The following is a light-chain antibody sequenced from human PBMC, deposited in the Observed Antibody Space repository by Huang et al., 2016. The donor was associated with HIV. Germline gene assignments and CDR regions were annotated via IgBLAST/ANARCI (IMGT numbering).Light chain of an antibody. CDR3: HQYNNWLLS. V-gene: IGKV3-15*01. J-gene: IGKJ4*01. Sequence: ATLSVAPGERVTLSCRANRTVSTNLAWYQQRPGQAPRLLIYGSSTRAPGIPARVSGSGSGTDFSLTISSLQSEDFALYYCHQYNNWLLSFGGGTRVDI. CDR2: GSS. CDR1: RTVSTN.